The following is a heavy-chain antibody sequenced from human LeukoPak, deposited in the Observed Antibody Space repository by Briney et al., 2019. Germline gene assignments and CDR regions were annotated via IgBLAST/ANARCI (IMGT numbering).Heavy chain of an antibody. V-gene: IGHV4-61*02. CDR1: GASISSGSYS. D-gene: IGHD4-11*01. CDR2: LYNSGIT. J-gene: IGHJ4*02. CDR3: ARGSAYRSFDY. Sequence: SRTLSLTCTVSGASISSGSYSWSWIRQPPGEGLEWIGRLYNSGITNYNSSLKSRITMSVDTSKNQFSLKRSSVTVADTAVYYCARGSAYRSFDYWGQGALVSVSS.